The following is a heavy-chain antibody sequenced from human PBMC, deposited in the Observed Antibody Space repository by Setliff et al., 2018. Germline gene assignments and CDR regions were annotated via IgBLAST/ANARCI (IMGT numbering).Heavy chain of an antibody. J-gene: IGHJ4*02. CDR1: GFTFSIYS. V-gene: IGHV3-48*04. CDR2: ISSGSISTT. D-gene: IGHD3-16*02. Sequence: GGSLRLSCAASGFTFSIYSMNWLRQAPGKGLEWVSYISSGSISTTHYADSVKGRFTISRDNSKKTLYLQMSSLRSEDTAVYYCVKASSDLSMAYFDLWGQGTLVTVSS. CDR3: VKASSDLSMAYFDL.